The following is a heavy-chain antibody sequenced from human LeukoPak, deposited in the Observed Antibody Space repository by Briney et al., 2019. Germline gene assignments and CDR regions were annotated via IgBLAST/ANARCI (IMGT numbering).Heavy chain of an antibody. V-gene: IGHV1-46*01. CDR1: GYSFTTYY. D-gene: IGHD4-23*01. CDR2: MNPRGGST. CDR3: ARVDDYGGNSVGY. J-gene: IGHJ4*02. Sequence: ASVKVSCKASGYSFTTYYMHWMRQAPGQGLEWMGTMNPRGGSTNYAQKFQGRVTMIRDPSTSTVYMELSSLRFEDTAVYYCARVDDYGGNSVGYWGQGTPVTVSS.